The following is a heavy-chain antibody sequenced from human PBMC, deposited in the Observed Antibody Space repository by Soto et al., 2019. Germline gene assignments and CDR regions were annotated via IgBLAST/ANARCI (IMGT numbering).Heavy chain of an antibody. J-gene: IGHJ6*02. D-gene: IGHD3-10*01. Sequence: PGGSLRLSCAASGFTFSSYGMHWVRQAPGKGLEWVAVIWYDGSNKYYADSVKGRFTISRDNSKNTLYLQMNSLRAEDTAVYYCARDQRYYHESPLYGMDVWGQGTTVTVYS. V-gene: IGHV3-33*01. CDR2: IWYDGSNK. CDR1: GFTFSSYG. CDR3: ARDQRYYHESPLYGMDV.